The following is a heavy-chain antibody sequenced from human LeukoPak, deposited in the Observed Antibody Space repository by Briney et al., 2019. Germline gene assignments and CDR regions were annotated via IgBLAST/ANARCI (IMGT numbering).Heavy chain of an antibody. CDR1: GFTFSSYS. CDR3: ARGPDIVVIPIVDDSFDI. J-gene: IGHJ3*02. CDR2: IGSNSKYI. D-gene: IGHD2-2*01. Sequence: GGSLRLSCAASGFTFSSYSLNWVRRAPGKGLEWVSSIGSNSKYIYYADSVKGRFTSSRDNAKNSLYLQMNSLRAEDTAMYYCARGPDIVVIPIVDDSFDIWGQGTMVTVSS. V-gene: IGHV3-21*01.